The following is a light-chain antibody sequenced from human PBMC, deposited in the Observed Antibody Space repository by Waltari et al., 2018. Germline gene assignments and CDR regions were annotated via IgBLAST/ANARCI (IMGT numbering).Light chain of an antibody. CDR3: SSYRSSFTYVV. V-gene: IGLV2-14*03. Sequence: QSALTQPASVSGSPGQSITISCTGTSRDIGGFTYVSWYQQHPGKAPKLMIYDVSNRPSGGSNRFSGSKSGNTASLTISGLQAEDEADYYCSSYRSSFTYVVFGGGTKLTVL. CDR1: SRDIGGFTY. J-gene: IGLJ2*01. CDR2: DVS.